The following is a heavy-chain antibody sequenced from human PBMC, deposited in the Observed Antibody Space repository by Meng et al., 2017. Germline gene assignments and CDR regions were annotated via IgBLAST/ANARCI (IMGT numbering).Heavy chain of an antibody. V-gene: IGHV3-30*01. CDR3: ARDRSMGGASDDY. CDR2: ISYDGSNK. Sequence: LVGSGGGVVQPGRSLRLSCAASGFTFSSYAMHWVRQAPGKGLEWVAVISYDGSNKYYADSVKGRFTISRDNSKNTLYLQMNSLRAEDTAVYYCARDRSMGGASDDYWGQGTLVTVSS. J-gene: IGHJ4*02. D-gene: IGHD3-16*01. CDR1: GFTFSSYA.